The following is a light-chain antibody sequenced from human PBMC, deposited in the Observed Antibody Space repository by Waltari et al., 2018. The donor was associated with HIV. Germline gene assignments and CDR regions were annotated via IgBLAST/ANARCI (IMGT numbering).Light chain of an antibody. CDR3: QQASSLPLT. CDR1: QSIGRG. V-gene: IGKV1-12*01. CDR2: AAS. J-gene: IGKJ4*01. Sequence: DIQMTQSPSSVSASVGDRVTITCRASQSIGRGLGWYQQTPGKAPKLLISAASTLQAGVPSRFSGSGSGTSFTLTISSLQPEDFATYYCQQASSLPLTFGEGTKVEIK.